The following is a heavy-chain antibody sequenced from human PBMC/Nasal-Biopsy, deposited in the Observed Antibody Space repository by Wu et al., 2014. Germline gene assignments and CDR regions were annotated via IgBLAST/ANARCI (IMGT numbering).Heavy chain of an antibody. J-gene: IGHJ3*02. CDR1: GDSVSSNNVA. CDR3: ARDMGYSGDYYAFDI. CDR2: TFYRSRWFY. V-gene: IGHV6-1*01. Sequence: AISGDSVSSNNVAWSWIRQSPSRGLEWLGRTFYRSRWFYEYATSLKSRLTVIPDTSKNQFLVHLYSVTPEDTAVYYCARDMGYSGDYYAFDIWGPRDNGHRLF. D-gene: IGHD5-12*01.